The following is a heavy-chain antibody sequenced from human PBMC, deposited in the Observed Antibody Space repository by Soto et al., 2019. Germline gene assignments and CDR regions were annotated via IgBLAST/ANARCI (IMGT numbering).Heavy chain of an antibody. CDR1: GFTFSSYS. D-gene: IGHD5-18*01. Sequence: PGGSLRLSCAASGFTFSSYSMNWVRQAPGKGLEWVSYISSSSSSIYYADSVKGRFTISRDNAKNSLYLQMNSLRDEDTAVYYCAREADTAMVEYSYYGMDVWGQGTTVTVSS. CDR3: AREADTAMVEYSYYGMDV. J-gene: IGHJ6*01. V-gene: IGHV3-48*02. CDR2: ISSSSSSI.